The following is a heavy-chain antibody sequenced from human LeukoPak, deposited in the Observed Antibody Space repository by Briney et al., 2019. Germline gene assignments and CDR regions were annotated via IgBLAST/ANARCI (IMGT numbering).Heavy chain of an antibody. Sequence: SETLSLTCTVSGGSISSGGYYWSWIRQHPGKGLEWIGYIYYSGSTYYNPSLKSRVTMSVDTSENQFSLKLSSVTAADTAVYYCARGKDVQSYGYDYWGQGTLVTVSS. CDR2: IYYSGST. D-gene: IGHD5-18*01. J-gene: IGHJ4*02. CDR1: GGSISSGGYY. CDR3: ARGKDVQSYGYDY. V-gene: IGHV4-31*03.